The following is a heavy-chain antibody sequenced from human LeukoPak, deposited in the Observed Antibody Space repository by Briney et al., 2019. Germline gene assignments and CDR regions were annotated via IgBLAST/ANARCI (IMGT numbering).Heavy chain of an antibody. J-gene: IGHJ3*02. Sequence: SETLSLTCTVSGGSIGSSSSCWGWIRQPPGKGLEWIGTVYYSGSTYYNPSLKSRVTISVDTSKNQFSLKLSSVTAADTAVYYCARRGSMGGSFVGAFDIWGQGTMVTVSS. D-gene: IGHD1-26*01. CDR1: GGSIGSSSSC. V-gene: IGHV4-39*01. CDR3: ARRGSMGGSFVGAFDI. CDR2: VYYSGST.